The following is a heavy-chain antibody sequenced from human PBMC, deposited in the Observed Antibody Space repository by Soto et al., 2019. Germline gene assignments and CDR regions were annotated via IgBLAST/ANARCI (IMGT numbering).Heavy chain of an antibody. CDR1: GGSISSGGYY. V-gene: IGHV4-31*03. D-gene: IGHD3-10*01. CDR3: ARETMVTSGLYYYYGMDV. CDR2: IYYSGST. Sequence: PSETLSLTCTVSGGSISSGGYYWSWIRQHPGKGLEWIGYIYYSGSTYYNPSLKSRVTISVDTSKNQFSLKLSSVTAADTAVYYCARETMVTSGLYYYYGMDVWGQGTTVTVS. J-gene: IGHJ6*02.